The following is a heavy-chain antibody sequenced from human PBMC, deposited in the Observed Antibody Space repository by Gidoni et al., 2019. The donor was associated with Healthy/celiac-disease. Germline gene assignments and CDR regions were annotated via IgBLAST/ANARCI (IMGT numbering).Heavy chain of an antibody. CDR2: IYSGGST. Sequence: EVQLVESGGGLVQPGGSLRLSCAASGFNVSSNYMSWVRQAPGKGLEWVSVIYSGGSTYYADSVKGRFTISRDNSKNTLYLQMNSLRAEDTAVYYCARDGGGDDSSGYYYDSLDYWGQGTLVTVSS. CDR1: GFNVSSNY. V-gene: IGHV3-66*01. CDR3: ARDGGGDDSSGYYYDSLDY. D-gene: IGHD3-22*01. J-gene: IGHJ4*02.